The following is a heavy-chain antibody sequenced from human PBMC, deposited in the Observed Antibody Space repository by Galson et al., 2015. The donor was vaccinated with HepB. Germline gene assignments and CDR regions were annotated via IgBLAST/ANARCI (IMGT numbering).Heavy chain of an antibody. D-gene: IGHD6-13*01. CDR3: ATFGSSWHGPEDGDY. V-gene: IGHV3-72*01. CDR1: GFTFSDHY. CDR2: TRNKANSYTT. Sequence: SLRLSCAASGFTFSDHYMDWVRQAPGKGLEWVGRTRNKANSYTTEYAASVKGRFTISRDDSKNSLYLQMNSLKTEDTAVYYCATFGSSWHGPEDGDYWGQGTLVTVSS. J-gene: IGHJ4*02.